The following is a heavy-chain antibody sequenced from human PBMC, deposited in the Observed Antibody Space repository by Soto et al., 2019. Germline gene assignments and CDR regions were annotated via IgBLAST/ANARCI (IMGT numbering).Heavy chain of an antibody. CDR2: INPGNGNT. CDR1: GYTFTNYA. J-gene: IGHJ4*02. D-gene: IGHD3-16*01. V-gene: IGHV1-3*01. Sequence: ASVKVSCKASGYTFTNYAMHWVRQAPGQRLEWMGWINPGNGNTKYSQNFQGRVTITRDTSASTAYMELSGLRSEDTAVYYCAGGAPPDSWGLGTLVTAPS. CDR3: AGGAPPDS.